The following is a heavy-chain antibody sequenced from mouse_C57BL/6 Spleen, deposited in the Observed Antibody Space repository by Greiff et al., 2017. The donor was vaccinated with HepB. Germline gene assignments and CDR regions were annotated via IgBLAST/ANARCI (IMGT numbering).Heavy chain of an antibody. V-gene: IGHV1-81*01. Sequence: QVQLKESGAELARPGASVKLSCKASGYTFTSYGISWVKQRTGQGLEWIGEIYPRSGNTYYNEKFKGKATLTADKSSSTAYMELRSLTSEDSAVYFCARHGSSLLYAMDYWGQGTSVTVSS. CDR1: GYTFTSYG. CDR3: ARHGSSLLYAMDY. CDR2: IYPRSGNT. J-gene: IGHJ4*01. D-gene: IGHD1-1*01.